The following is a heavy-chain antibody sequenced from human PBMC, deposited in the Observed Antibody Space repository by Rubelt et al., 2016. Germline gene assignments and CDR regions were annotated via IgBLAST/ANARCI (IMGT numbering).Heavy chain of an antibody. CDR1: GGSFSGYY. Sequence: QVQLQQWGAGLLKPSETLSLTCAVYGGSFSGYYWSWIRQPPGKGLEWIGEINHSGSTNYNPSLKGRVPISVDTSKNQFSLKLSSGTAADTAVYYWARVAGRYSYGYGFDYWGQGTLVTVSS. V-gene: IGHV4-34*01. D-gene: IGHD5-18*01. J-gene: IGHJ4*02. CDR2: INHSGST. CDR3: ARVAGRYSYGYGFDY.